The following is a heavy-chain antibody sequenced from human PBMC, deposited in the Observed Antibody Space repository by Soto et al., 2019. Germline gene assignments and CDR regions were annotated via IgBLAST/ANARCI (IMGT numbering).Heavy chain of an antibody. J-gene: IGHJ4*02. CDR3: ARRWGGTFDY. V-gene: IGHV4-59*01. Sequence: SETLSLTCSVSGGSISSGYWTWIRQPPGKGLEWIGYIYCSGSTNYNPSLKSRVTISVDTSKNQFSLKLSSVTAADTAVYYCARRWGGTFDYWGQGTLVTVSS. CDR2: IYCSGST. D-gene: IGHD2-21*01. CDR1: GGSISSGY.